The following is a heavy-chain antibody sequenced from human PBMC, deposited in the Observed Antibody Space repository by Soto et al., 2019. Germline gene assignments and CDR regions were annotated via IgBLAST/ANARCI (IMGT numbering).Heavy chain of an antibody. Sequence: GGSLRLSCAASGFSFRTYTMSWVRQAPGKGLEWLSVIIGSGGSPSYADSVQGRFVISRDNARNTLYLHMNSLRAEDTAMYYCARARCSDTDSAAFDYWGRGTLVTVSS. CDR1: GFSFRTYT. J-gene: IGHJ4*02. CDR3: ARARCSDTDSAAFDY. V-gene: IGHV3-23*01. D-gene: IGHD2-15*01. CDR2: IIGSGGSP.